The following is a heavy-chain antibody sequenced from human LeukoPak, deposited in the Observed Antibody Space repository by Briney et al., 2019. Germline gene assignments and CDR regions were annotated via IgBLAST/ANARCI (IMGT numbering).Heavy chain of an antibody. V-gene: IGHV3-7*05. CDR3: AREIGSAARGR. D-gene: IGHD6-13*01. Sequence: PSEALSLTCAVYGGSFSGYYWSWVRQAPGKGLEWVANIKEDGSEKYYVDSVKGRFTISRDNAKNSLYLQMNSLRDEDTAIYYCAREIGSAARGRWGQGTLVTVSS. CDR1: GGSFSGYY. J-gene: IGHJ4*02. CDR2: IKEDGSEK.